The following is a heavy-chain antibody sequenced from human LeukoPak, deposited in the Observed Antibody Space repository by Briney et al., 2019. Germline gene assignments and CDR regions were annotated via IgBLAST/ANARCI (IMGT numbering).Heavy chain of an antibody. J-gene: IGHJ4*02. Sequence: GGSLRLSCAASGFTFDDYAMHWVRQAPGMGLEWVPGISWNSGSIGYAGSVKGRLTISRDNAKNSLYLQMNSLRAEDTALYYCAKGSGYSYGPFDYWGQGILVTVSS. CDR1: GFTFDDYA. V-gene: IGHV3-9*01. D-gene: IGHD5-18*01. CDR3: AKGSGYSYGPFDY. CDR2: ISWNSGSI.